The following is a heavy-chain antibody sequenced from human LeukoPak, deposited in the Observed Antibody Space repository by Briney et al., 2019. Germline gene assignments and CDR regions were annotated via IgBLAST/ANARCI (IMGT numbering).Heavy chain of an antibody. J-gene: IGHJ2*01. Sequence: GESLKISCKGSGYSFISYWFAWVRQMPGKGLDWMGIIYPGDSDTRYSPSFQGQVTISADKSISTAYVQGSSLKASDTAMYYCARPWAVLRHLTWYFDLWGRGTLVTVSS. CDR2: IYPGDSDT. CDR3: ARPWAVLRHLTWYFDL. V-gene: IGHV5-51*01. D-gene: IGHD1-26*01. CDR1: GYSFISYW.